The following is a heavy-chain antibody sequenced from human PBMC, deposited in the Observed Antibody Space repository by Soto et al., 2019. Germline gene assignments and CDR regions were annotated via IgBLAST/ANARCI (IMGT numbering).Heavy chain of an antibody. V-gene: IGHV3-30-3*01. D-gene: IGHD2-21*02. CDR2: ISYDGSNE. CDR3: ARDKCGGDCYSGAHWFDY. Sequence: QVQLVESGGGVVQPGRSLRLSCAASGFTFSYYAMHWVRQAPGKGLEWVAVISYDGSNEYYADSVKGRFTISRDNAKNTLYLQMSSLRAEDTAVYYCARDKCGGDCYSGAHWFDYWGQGTLVTVSS. CDR1: GFTFSYYA. J-gene: IGHJ4*02.